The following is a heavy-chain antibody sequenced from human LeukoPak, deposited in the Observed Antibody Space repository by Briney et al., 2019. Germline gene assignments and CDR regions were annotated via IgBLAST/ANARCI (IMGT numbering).Heavy chain of an antibody. D-gene: IGHD2-2*01. J-gene: IGHJ5*02. CDR2: IYPGDSDT. V-gene: IGHV5-51*01. CDR1: GYSLTSYW. CDR3: ARFRGTSDIVVVPAAHDNWFDP. Sequence: GESLKISRKGSGYSLTSYWIGWVRQMPGKGLELMGIIYPGDSDTRYSPSFQGQVTISADKSISTAYLQWSSLKASDTAMYYCARFRGTSDIVVVPAAHDNWFDPWGQGTLVTVSS.